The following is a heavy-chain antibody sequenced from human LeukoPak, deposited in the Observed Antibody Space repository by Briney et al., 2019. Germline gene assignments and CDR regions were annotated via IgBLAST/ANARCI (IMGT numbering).Heavy chain of an antibody. CDR3: ARGSKYYYDNDGTYDY. D-gene: IGHD3-22*01. CDR2: IGSSGSTI. CDR1: GFTFSDYY. V-gene: IGHV3-11*04. Sequence: GSLRLSCAASGFTFSDYYINWVRQAPGKGLEWVSHIGSSGSTISYADSVKGRFTISRDNAKNSLYLQMNSLRAEDTAVYYCARGSKYYYDNDGTYDYWGQGTLVTVSS. J-gene: IGHJ4*02.